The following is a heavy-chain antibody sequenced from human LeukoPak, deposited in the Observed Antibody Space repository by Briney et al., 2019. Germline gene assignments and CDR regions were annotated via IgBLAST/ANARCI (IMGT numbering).Heavy chain of an antibody. CDR2: ILYDGSNK. J-gene: IGHJ4*02. V-gene: IGHV3-30*18. CDR3: AKEGARKAAYPNTFDY. CDR1: GFTLSNYA. D-gene: IGHD2-15*01. Sequence: PGGSLRLSCAAAGFTLSNYAMIRVRQAPGKGLEWVAVILYDGSNKYYADSVKGRFTISRDNSKNTLYLQMNSLRAEDTAVYYCAKEGARKAAYPNTFDYWGQGTLVTVSS.